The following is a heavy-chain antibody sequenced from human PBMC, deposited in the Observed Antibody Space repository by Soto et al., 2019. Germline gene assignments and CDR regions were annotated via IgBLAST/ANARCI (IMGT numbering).Heavy chain of an antibody. J-gene: IGHJ5*02. CDR2: ISSSSSTI. Sequence: EVQLVESGGGLVQPGGSLRLSCAASGFTFSSYSMNWVRQAPGKGLEWVSYISSSSSTIYYADSVKGRYTISRDNAKNSRYTQMNSLSAEDTAVLYCACGAPLGDYVQHGFDPWGQGTMVTVSS. CDR1: GFTFSSYS. D-gene: IGHD4-17*01. CDR3: ACGAPLGDYVQHGFDP. V-gene: IGHV3-48*01.